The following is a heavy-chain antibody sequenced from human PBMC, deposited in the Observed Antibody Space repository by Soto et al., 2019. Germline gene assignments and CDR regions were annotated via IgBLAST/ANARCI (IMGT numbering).Heavy chain of an antibody. V-gene: IGHV3-30*18. CDR2: ISYDGSNK. J-gene: IGHJ6*02. Sequence: QVQLVESGGGVVQPGRSLRLSCAASGFTFSSYGMHWVGQVQGKGREWGAVISYDGSNKYYADSGKGRFTISRDNSKNTLYLQMNSLRAEDTAVYYCAKGWSDYGMDVWGQGTTVTVSS. CDR3: AKGWSDYGMDV. D-gene: IGHD1-26*01. CDR1: GFTFSSYG.